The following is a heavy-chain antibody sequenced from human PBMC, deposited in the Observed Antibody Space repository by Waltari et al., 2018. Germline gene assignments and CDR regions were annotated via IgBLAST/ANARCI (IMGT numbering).Heavy chain of an antibody. CDR2: INHSGSP. J-gene: IGHJ3*02. CDR1: GGSFSGYY. D-gene: IGHD1-1*01. V-gene: IGHV4-34*04. CDR3: SRKGTVTTRTSMILGAFDI. Sequence: QVQLQQWGAGLLKPSETLSLTCAVYGGSFSGYYWSWIRPPPGTGLEWIGEINHSGSPNNKAALKRLGTISVNTYKNQFVLKPSAVTAADTGLYYLSRKGTVTTRTSMILGAFDIWGQGTMVTVSS.